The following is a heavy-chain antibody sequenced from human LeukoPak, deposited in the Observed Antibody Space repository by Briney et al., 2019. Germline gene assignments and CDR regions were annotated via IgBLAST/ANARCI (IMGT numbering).Heavy chain of an antibody. J-gene: IGHJ4*02. CDR2: ISSSSYI. D-gene: IGHD3-10*01. V-gene: IGHV3-21*01. CDR3: ARVTMVRGTSLFDY. CDR1: GFTFSSYS. Sequence: AGGSLRLSCAASGFTFSSYSMNWVRQAPGKGLEWVSSISSSSYIYYADSVKGRFTISRDNAKNSLYLQMNSLRAEDTAVYYCARVTMVRGTSLFDYWGQGTLVTVSS.